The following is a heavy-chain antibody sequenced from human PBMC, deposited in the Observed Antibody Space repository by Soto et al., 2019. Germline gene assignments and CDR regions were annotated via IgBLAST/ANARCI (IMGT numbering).Heavy chain of an antibody. CDR2: ISGSGGST. V-gene: IGHV3-23*01. CDR1: GFTFSSYA. J-gene: IGHJ3*02. D-gene: IGHD3-16*01. Sequence: GGSLGLSCAASGFTFSSYAMSWVRQAPGKGLEWVSAISGSGGSTYYADSVKGRFTISRDKSKNTLYLQMNSLRAEDTAVYYCATPGAMRGPRDAFDIWGQGTMVTVSS. CDR3: ATPGAMRGPRDAFDI.